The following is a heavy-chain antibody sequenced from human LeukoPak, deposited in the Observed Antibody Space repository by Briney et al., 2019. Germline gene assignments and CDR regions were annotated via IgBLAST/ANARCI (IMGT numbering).Heavy chain of an antibody. Sequence: SETLSLTCTVSGGSISSYYWSWIRQPPGKGLESIGYIYYTGSTNYNPSLKSRVTISVDTSKKQFSLKLSSVTAADTAVYYCAGGLPMVRGIDYWGQGTLVTVSS. D-gene: IGHD3-10*01. V-gene: IGHV4-59*01. J-gene: IGHJ4*02. CDR2: IYYTGST. CDR3: AGGLPMVRGIDY. CDR1: GGSISSYY.